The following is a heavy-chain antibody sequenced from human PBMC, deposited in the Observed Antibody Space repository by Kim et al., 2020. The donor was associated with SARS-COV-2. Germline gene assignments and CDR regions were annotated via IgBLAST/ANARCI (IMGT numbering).Heavy chain of an antibody. CDR3: ARDGAVLRYFDWLLASYYYYGMDV. CDR1: GYTFTSYA. CDR2: INTNTGDP. Sequence: ASVKVSCKASGYTFTSYAMNWVRQAPGQGLEWMGWINTNTGDPTYAQGFTGRFVFSLDTSVSTAYLQISSLKAEDTAVYYCARDGAVLRYFDWLLASYYYYGMDVWGQGTTVTVSS. D-gene: IGHD3-9*01. J-gene: IGHJ6*02. V-gene: IGHV7-4-1*02.